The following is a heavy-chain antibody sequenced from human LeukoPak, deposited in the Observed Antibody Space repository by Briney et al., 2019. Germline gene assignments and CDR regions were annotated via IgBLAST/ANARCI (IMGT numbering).Heavy chain of an antibody. V-gene: IGHV4-31*03. CDR1: GGSINSSTYY. D-gene: IGHD1-26*01. CDR2: IYYSGST. J-gene: IGHJ4*02. Sequence: SQTLSLTCSVSGGSINSSTYYWSWIRQHPGKGLEWIGYIYYSGSTYYNPSLKSRVSISVDTSKKQCSLKLSSVTAADTAVYYCARRRELPIFDYWGQGTLVTVSS. CDR3: ARRRELPIFDY.